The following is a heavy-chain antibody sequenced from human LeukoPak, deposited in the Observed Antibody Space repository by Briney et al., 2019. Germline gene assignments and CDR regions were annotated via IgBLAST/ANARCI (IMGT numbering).Heavy chain of an antibody. J-gene: IGHJ4*02. Sequence: PGRSLRLSCTASGFTFGDYAMSWVRQAPGKGLEWVGFIRSKAYGGTTEYAASVKGRFTISRDDSKSIAYLQMNSLKTEDTAVYYCTRDAAHDYGDYNFDYWGQGTLATVSS. D-gene: IGHD4-17*01. CDR1: GFTFGDYA. V-gene: IGHV3-49*04. CDR2: IRSKAYGGTT. CDR3: TRDAAHDYGDYNFDY.